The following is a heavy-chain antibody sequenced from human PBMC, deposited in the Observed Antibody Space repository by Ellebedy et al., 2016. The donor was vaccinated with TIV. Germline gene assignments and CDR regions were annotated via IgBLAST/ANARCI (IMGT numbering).Heavy chain of an antibody. V-gene: IGHV1-69*04. D-gene: IGHD1-14*01. CDR1: GGTFSSYA. J-gene: IGHJ4*02. CDR3: ARGFRSAGY. Sequence: AASVKVSCKASGGTFSSYAISWARQAPGQGPEWMGRIIPILGIANYAQKFQGRVTITADKSTSTAYMELSSLRSEDTAVYYCARGFRSAGYWGQGTLVTVSS. CDR2: IIPILGIA.